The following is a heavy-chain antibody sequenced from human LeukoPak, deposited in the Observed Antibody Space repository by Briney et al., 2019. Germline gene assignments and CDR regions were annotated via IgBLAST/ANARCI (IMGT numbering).Heavy chain of an antibody. V-gene: IGHV1-69*13. CDR2: IIPIFGTA. CDR3: ARGPAGYRGELLYFDY. Sequence: GASVKVSCKASGYTFTGYYMHWVRQAPGQGLEWMGGIIPIFGTANYAQKFQGRVTITADESMSTAYMELSSLRSEDTAVYYCARGPAGYRGELLYFDYWGQGTLVTVSS. J-gene: IGHJ4*02. CDR1: GYTFTGYY. D-gene: IGHD1-26*01.